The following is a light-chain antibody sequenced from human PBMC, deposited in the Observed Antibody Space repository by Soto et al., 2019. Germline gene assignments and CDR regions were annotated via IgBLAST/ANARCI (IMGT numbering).Light chain of an antibody. V-gene: IGKV3-20*01. CDR3: HQRQSWPRT. CDR2: GAS. CDR1: QSISSSY. Sequence: EIVLTQSPGTLSLSPGERGTLSCRASQSISSSYLAWYQQKPGQAPRLLIYGASRRATGIADRFSGSGSGTDFTLTISRLDPEDFAVYYCHQRQSWPRTFGQGTKVDIK. J-gene: IGKJ1*01.